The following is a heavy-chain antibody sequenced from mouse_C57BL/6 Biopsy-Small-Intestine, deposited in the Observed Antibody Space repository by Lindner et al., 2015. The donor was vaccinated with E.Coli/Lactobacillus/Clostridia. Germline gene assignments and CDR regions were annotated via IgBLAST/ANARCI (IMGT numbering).Heavy chain of an antibody. D-gene: IGHD2-5*01. Sequence: VQLQESGGDLVKPGGSLKLSCAASGFTFSSYGMPWVRQTPDKRLEWVATISSGGSYTYYPDSVKGRFTISRDNAKNTLYLQMSSLKSEDTAMYYCSSPNSNYVGRDWYFDVWGTGTTVTVSS. CDR3: SSPNSNYVGRDWYFDV. V-gene: IGHV5-6*01. CDR1: GFTFSSYG. CDR2: ISSGGSYT. J-gene: IGHJ1*03.